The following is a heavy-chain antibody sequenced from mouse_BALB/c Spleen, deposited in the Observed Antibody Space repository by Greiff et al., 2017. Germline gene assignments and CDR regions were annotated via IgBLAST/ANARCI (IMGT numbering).Heavy chain of an antibody. CDR3: ARWRGNFWYFDV. D-gene: IGHD2-1*01. CDR2: ISYSGST. CDR1: GDSITSGY. Sequence: EVKLMESGPSLVKPSQTLSLTCSVTGDSITSGYWNWIRKFPGNKLECMGYISYSGSTYYNPSLKSRISITRDTSKNQYYLQLNSVTTEDTATYYCARWRGNFWYFDVWGAGTTVTVSS. V-gene: IGHV3-8*02. J-gene: IGHJ1*01.